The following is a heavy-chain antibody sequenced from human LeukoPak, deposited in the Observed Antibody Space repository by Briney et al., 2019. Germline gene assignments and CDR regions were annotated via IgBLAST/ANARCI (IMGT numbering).Heavy chain of an antibody. D-gene: IGHD3-22*01. CDR3: ARGRGPYYYDSSGYYYGAFDI. V-gene: IGHV4-30-2*01. CDR2: IYHSGST. Sequence: SSETLSLTCTVSGGSISSGGYYWSWIRQPPGKGLEWIGYIYHSGSTYYSPSLKSRVTISVDRSKNQFSLKLSSVTAADTAVYYCARGRGPYYYDSSGYYYGAFDIWGQGTMVTVSS. J-gene: IGHJ3*02. CDR1: GGSISSGGYY.